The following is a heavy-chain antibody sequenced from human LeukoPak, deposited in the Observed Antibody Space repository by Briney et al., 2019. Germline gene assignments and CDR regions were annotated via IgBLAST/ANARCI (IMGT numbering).Heavy chain of an antibody. V-gene: IGHV3-48*01. CDR2: ISRSSSTI. D-gene: IGHD6-19*01. J-gene: IGHJ6*03. CDR1: GFTFSSYS. CDR3: ARVFFRSGWPERYMDV. Sequence: GGSLRLSCAASGFTFSSYSMNWVRQAPGKGLEWVSYISRSSSTIYYADSVKGRFTISRDNAKNSLYLQMNSLRAEDTAVYYCARVFFRSGWPERYMDVWGKGTTVTVSS.